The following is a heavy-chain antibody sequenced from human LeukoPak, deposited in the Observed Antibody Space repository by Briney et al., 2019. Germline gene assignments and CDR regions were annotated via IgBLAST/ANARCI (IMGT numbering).Heavy chain of an antibody. CDR3: ASSPRGTEYFHH. V-gene: IGHV4-61*01. D-gene: IGHD3-10*01. J-gene: IGHJ1*01. Sequence: SETLSLTCTVSGGSVRSDSNYWSWIRQPPGKGLEWIGYISYSGSTDYNPSLKSRVSMSLGTSKNELSLKLSSVTAADTAVYHCASSPRGTEYFHHWGQGTLVTVSS. CDR1: GGSVRSDSNY. CDR2: ISYSGST.